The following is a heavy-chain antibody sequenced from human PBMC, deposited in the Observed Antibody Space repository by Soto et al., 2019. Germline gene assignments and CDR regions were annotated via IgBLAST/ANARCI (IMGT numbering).Heavy chain of an antibody. D-gene: IGHD2-2*01. V-gene: IGHV4-31*03. Sequence: QVQLQESGPGLVKPSQTLSLTCTVSGGSISSGGYYWSWIRQHPGKGLEWIGYIYYSGSTYYNPSLKSRVTISVDTSKNQFSLKLSSVTAADTAVYYCARGRLVVVPRYYYMDVWGKGTTVTVSS. CDR2: IYYSGST. J-gene: IGHJ6*03. CDR1: GGSISSGGYY. CDR3: ARGRLVVVPRYYYMDV.